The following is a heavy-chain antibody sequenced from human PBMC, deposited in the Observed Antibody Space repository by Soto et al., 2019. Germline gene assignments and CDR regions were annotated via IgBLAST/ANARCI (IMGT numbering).Heavy chain of an antibody. D-gene: IGHD3-10*01. Sequence: QVQLVESGGGVVQPGRSLRLSCAASGFTFSSYAMHWVRQAPGKGLEWVAVISYDGSNKYYADSVKGRFTISRDNSKNTRYLQMNSLRAEDTAVYYCARSVWFGELSGWGQGTMVTVSS. CDR2: ISYDGSNK. V-gene: IGHV3-30-3*01. J-gene: IGHJ3*01. CDR3: ARSVWFGELSG. CDR1: GFTFSSYA.